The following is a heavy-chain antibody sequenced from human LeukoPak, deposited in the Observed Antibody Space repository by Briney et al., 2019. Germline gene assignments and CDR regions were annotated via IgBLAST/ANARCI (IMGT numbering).Heavy chain of an antibody. Sequence: PGGPLRLSCAASRFTLSNYWMSWVRPAPGKGLEWVANIKQDGSETYYVDSVKGRFTISRDNAKNSLSLQMNSLRAEDTAVYYCARQRGSGCLDYWGQGTLVTVSS. CDR3: ARQRGSGCLDY. J-gene: IGHJ4*02. V-gene: IGHV3-7*01. D-gene: IGHD6-19*01. CDR1: RFTLSNYW. CDR2: IKQDGSET.